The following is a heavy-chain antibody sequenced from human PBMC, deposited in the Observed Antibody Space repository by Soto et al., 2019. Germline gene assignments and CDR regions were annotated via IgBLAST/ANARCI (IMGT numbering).Heavy chain of an antibody. Sequence: GESLKISCKGSGYSFTSYWIGWVRQMPGKGLEWMGIIYPGDSDTRYSPSFQGQVTISADESISTAYLQWSSLKASDTAMYYCAKRYCSSTSCTKTGMDVWGQGTTVTVSS. CDR1: GYSFTSYW. D-gene: IGHD2-2*01. CDR2: IYPGDSDT. CDR3: AKRYCSSTSCTKTGMDV. V-gene: IGHV5-51*01. J-gene: IGHJ6*02.